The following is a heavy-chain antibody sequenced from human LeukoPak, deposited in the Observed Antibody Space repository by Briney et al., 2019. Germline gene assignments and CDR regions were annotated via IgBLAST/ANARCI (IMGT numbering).Heavy chain of an antibody. CDR2: ISWGGGST. CDR3: AKDMHYDFWSGYWNY. J-gene: IGHJ4*02. CDR1: GFTFDDYA. V-gene: IGHV3-43D*03. D-gene: IGHD3-3*01. Sequence: GGSLRLSCAASGFTFDDYAMHWVRQAPGKGLEWVSLISWGGGSTYYADSVKGRFTISRDNSKNSLYLQMNSLRAEDTALYYCAKDMHYDFWSGYWNYWGQGTLVTVSS.